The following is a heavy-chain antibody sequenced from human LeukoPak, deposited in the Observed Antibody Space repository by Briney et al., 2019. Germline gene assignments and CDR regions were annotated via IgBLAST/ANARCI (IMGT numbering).Heavy chain of an antibody. D-gene: IGHD6-19*01. J-gene: IGHJ4*02. CDR1: GFSFEDYA. CDR3: AKVRGTYSSGFFFDY. V-gene: IGHV3-9*01. Sequence: GGSLRLSCAGSGFSFEDYAMHWVRQAPGKGLEWLSIISWNSGYIGYADSVKGRFTISRDNAKNSLYLQMNSLRAEVTAFYYCAKVRGTYSSGFFFDYWGPGALVTVSS. CDR2: ISWNSGYI.